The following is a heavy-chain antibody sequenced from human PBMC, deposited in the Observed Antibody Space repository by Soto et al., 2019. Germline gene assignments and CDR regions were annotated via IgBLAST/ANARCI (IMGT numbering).Heavy chain of an antibody. D-gene: IGHD3-16*01. Sequence: SETLSLTCTVSGGSIISSSYYWGLIRQPPGKGLEWIGSIFYSGSPYYNPSLKSRVTISVDMSKNQFSLKLSSVTAADTALYYCARXNYVITIFDYWGQGTPVTVSS. CDR1: GGSIISSSYY. J-gene: IGHJ4*02. V-gene: IGHV4-39*01. CDR3: ARXNYVITIFDY. CDR2: IFYSGSP.